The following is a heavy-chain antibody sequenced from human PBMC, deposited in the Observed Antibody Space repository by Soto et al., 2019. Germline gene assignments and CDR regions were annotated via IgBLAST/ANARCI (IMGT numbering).Heavy chain of an antibody. J-gene: IGHJ6*03. CDR3: ARGADYYYYMDV. CDR2: IYYSGST. Sequence: PSETLSLTCTVSGGSISSGGYYWRWIRQHPGKGLEWIGYIYYSGSTYYNPSLKSRVTISVDTSKNQFSLKLSSVTAADTAVYYCARGADYYYYMDVWGKGTTVTVSS. D-gene: IGHD6-13*01. CDR1: GGSISSGGYY. V-gene: IGHV4-31*03.